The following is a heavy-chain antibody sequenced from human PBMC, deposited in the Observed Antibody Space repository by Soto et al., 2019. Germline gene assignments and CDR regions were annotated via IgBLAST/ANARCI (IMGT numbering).Heavy chain of an antibody. D-gene: IGHD1-20*01. CDR3: AKPLTGTSLPYYFDY. Sequence: EVQLLESGGGLVQPGGSLRLSCAASGFTFSSYAMSWVRQAPGKGLEWVSAISGSGGSTYYADPVKGRFTISRDNSKNTLYLQMNSLRAEDTAVYYCAKPLTGTSLPYYFDYWGQGTLVTVSS. CDR1: GFTFSSYA. V-gene: IGHV3-23*01. CDR2: ISGSGGST. J-gene: IGHJ4*02.